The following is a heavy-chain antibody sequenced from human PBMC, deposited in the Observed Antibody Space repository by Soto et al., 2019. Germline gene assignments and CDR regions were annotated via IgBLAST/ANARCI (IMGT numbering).Heavy chain of an antibody. CDR2: ISAYNGNT. D-gene: IGHD4-4*01. J-gene: IGHJ6*02. Sequence: QVQLVQSGAEVKKPGASVKVSCKASGYTFTSYGISWVRQAPGQGLEWMGWISAYNGNTNYAQKLQGRVTMTTDTSTSTAYMELRSLRSDDTAVYYCAISPEYSNYEEDYYYGMDVWGQGTTVTVSS. CDR3: AISPEYSNYEEDYYYGMDV. V-gene: IGHV1-18*01. CDR1: GYTFTSYG.